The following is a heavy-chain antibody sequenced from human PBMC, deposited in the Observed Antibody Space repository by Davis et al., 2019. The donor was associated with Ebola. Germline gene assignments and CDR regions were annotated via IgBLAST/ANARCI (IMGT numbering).Heavy chain of an antibody. J-gene: IGHJ5*02. CDR2: IYYSGST. CDR3: ARGGPIAVSKAWFDP. Sequence: MPSETLSLTCTVSGGSIGISSYYWSWIRQPPGKGLEWIGHIYYSGSTNYNPSLKSRVTISVDTSKNQFSLKLSSVTAADTAVYYCARGGPIAVSKAWFDPWGQGTLVTASS. V-gene: IGHV4-61*05. CDR1: GGSIGISSYY. D-gene: IGHD6-19*01.